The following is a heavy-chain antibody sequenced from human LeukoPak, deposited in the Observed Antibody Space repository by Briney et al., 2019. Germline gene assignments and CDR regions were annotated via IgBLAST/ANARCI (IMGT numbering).Heavy chain of an antibody. D-gene: IGHD2-15*01. Sequence: SVKVSCKASGGTFSSYAISWVRQAPGQGLEWMGGIIPIFGTANYAQKLQGRVTITTDESTSTAYMELSSLRSEDTAVYYCARSGVAPTHYYYYYYMDVWGKGTTVTVSS. CDR3: ARSGVAPTHYYYYYYMDV. V-gene: IGHV1-69*05. CDR2: IIPIFGTA. CDR1: GGTFSSYA. J-gene: IGHJ6*03.